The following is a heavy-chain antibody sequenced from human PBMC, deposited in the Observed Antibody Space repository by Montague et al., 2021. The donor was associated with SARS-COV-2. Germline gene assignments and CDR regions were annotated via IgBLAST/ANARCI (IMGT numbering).Heavy chain of an antibody. CDR3: AYREEDNNGYSWFDP. Sequence: PALVKPTQTFTLICSFSGFSLDTRGAGVAWIRQPPGKALEWLGTIYWNDGKHYNSSLKSRLSMSKDTSKNQVVLILTDVDPADTATYFCAYREEDNNGYSWFDPWGQGTLVTVSS. CDR1: GFSLDTRGAG. V-gene: IGHV2-5*01. D-gene: IGHD5-12*01. J-gene: IGHJ5*02. CDR2: IYWNDGK.